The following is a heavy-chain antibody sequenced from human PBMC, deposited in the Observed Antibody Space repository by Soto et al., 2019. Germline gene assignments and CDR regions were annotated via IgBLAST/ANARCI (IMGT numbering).Heavy chain of an antibody. Sequence: PSQTLSLTCAISGDSVSNSGVAWSWLRQSPSRGLEWLGRTYYRSKWYNDYASSVKSRITISPDTSKNQFSLHLTSVTPEDTAVYYCARDPPTMLHDFDYWGQGILVTVSS. CDR2: TYYRSKWYN. V-gene: IGHV6-1*01. J-gene: IGHJ4*02. D-gene: IGHD2-15*01. CDR1: GDSVSNSGVA. CDR3: ARDPPTMLHDFDY.